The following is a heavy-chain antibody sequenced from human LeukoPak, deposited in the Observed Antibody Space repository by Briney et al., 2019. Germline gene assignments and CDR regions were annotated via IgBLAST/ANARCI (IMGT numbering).Heavy chain of an antibody. CDR2: ISSSGSYI. V-gene: IGHV3-21*01. CDR3: ARLHSGGLDY. CDR1: GFTFSSYS. J-gene: IGHJ4*02. D-gene: IGHD6-19*01. Sequence: GGSLRLSCAASGFTFSSYSMNWVRQAPGKGLEWVSSISSSGSYIYYADSVKGRFTISRDNAKNTLYLQMNSLRAEDTAVYYCARLHSGGLDYWGQGTLATVSS.